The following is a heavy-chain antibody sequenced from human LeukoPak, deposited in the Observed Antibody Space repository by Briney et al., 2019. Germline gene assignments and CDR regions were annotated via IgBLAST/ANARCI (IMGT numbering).Heavy chain of an antibody. CDR2: IIPIFGTA. Sequence: GSSVTVSCKASGGTFSSYAISWVRQAPGQGLDWMGGIIPIFGTANYAQKFQGRVTITADKSTSTAYMELSSLRSEDTAVYYCAGYDYVWGSYRSQQLDYWGQGTLVTVSS. D-gene: IGHD3-16*02. CDR3: AGYDYVWGSYRSQQLDY. J-gene: IGHJ4*02. V-gene: IGHV1-69*06. CDR1: GGTFSSYA.